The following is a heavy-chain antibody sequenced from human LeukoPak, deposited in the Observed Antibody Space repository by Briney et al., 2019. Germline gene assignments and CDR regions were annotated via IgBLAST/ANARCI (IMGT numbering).Heavy chain of an antibody. D-gene: IGHD3-22*01. Sequence: ASVKVSCKPSGYTFPNYGISWVRQAPGQGLEWMGWISGYNGNTKYAQKLQGRVTMTTDTSTSTAYMELRSLRSDDTAVYYCARDSLQIYYDSSGYVLYAFDNRGQGTLVTVSS. CDR3: ARDSLQIYYDSSGYVLYAFDN. CDR2: ISGYNGNT. CDR1: GYTFPNYG. V-gene: IGHV1-18*01. J-gene: IGHJ3*02.